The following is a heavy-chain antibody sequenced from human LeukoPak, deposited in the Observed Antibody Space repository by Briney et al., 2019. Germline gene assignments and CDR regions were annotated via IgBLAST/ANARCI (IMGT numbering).Heavy chain of an antibody. D-gene: IGHD2-15*01. V-gene: IGHV3-23*01. J-gene: IGHJ4*02. Sequence: GGSLRLSCAASGFTFSSYAMGWVRQAPGKGLEWVSAISGSSGSTYYADSVKGRFTISRDNSKNTLYLQMNSLGAEDTAVYYCAKEVYCSGGSCYMLNPFDYWGQGTLVTVSS. CDR1: GFTFSSYA. CDR3: AKEVYCSGGSCYMLNPFDY. CDR2: ISGSSGST.